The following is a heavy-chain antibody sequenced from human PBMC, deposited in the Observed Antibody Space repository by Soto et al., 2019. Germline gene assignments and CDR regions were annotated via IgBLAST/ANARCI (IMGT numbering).Heavy chain of an antibody. V-gene: IGHV1-18*01. J-gene: IGHJ6*03. CDR1: GYTFTSYG. D-gene: IGHD3-3*01. Sequence: ASVKVSCKASGYTFTSYGISWVRQAPGQGLEWMGWISAYNGNTNYAQKLQGRVTMTTDTSTSTAYMELRSLRSDDTAVYYCARAIITIFGVPYGYMDVWGKGTTVTVSS. CDR2: ISAYNGNT. CDR3: ARAIITIFGVPYGYMDV.